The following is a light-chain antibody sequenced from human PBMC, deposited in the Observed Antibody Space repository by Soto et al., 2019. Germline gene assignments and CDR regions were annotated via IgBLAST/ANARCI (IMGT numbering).Light chain of an antibody. CDR1: NIETKS. Sequence: VLTQPPSVSVAPGQTAWITCAGNNIETKSVHWYQQKPGQAPVLVVYDDSDRPSGIPERFSGSNSGNTATLTISRVEAGDEADYYCQVWDSSSDHVVFGGGTKLTVL. J-gene: IGLJ2*01. CDR2: DDS. V-gene: IGLV3-21*02. CDR3: QVWDSSSDHVV.